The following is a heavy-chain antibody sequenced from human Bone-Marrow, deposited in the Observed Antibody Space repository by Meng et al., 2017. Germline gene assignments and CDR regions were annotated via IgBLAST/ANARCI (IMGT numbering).Heavy chain of an antibody. D-gene: IGHD1-26*01. CDR2: INPNSGDT. Sequence: ASVKVSCKASGYTFTGYYLHWVRQVPGQGLEWMGWINPNSGDTNYAQHFQGRVTMTRDTFISTAHMELTRLRSEDTAVYYCARDASGSYSGWFDPWGQGTLVTVSS. CDR1: GYTFTGYY. J-gene: IGHJ5*02. V-gene: IGHV1-2*02. CDR3: ARDASGSYSGWFDP.